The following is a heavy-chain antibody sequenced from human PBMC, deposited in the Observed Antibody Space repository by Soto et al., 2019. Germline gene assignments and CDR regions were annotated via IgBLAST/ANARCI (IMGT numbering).Heavy chain of an antibody. J-gene: IGHJ4*02. CDR2: IYWNDDK. CDR3: AHRRPATIPSSRYYSEY. Sequence: QITLKESGPTLLRPTQTLMLTCTFSGFSLSTSGVGVGWIRQPPGKALEWLALIYWNDDKRYSPSLKSRLTITKETSKNQVVLTMTNMDPVDTATYYCAHRRPATIPSSRYYSEYWGQGTLVTVSS. CDR1: GFSLSTSGVG. V-gene: IGHV2-5*01.